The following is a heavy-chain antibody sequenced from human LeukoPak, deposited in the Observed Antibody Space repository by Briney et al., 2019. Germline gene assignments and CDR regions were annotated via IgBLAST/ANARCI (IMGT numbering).Heavy chain of an antibody. V-gene: IGHV3-74*01. J-gene: IGHJ6*02. D-gene: IGHD4-17*01. CDR1: GFTFSSYC. Sequence: VGSLRLSCAASGFTFSSYCIHWVRQGPGKGLVWVSRINSDGSAKTYAESVKGRFTISRDNAKSTLYLQMNRLRAEDTAVYYCARGTISGDSGTGMDVWGQGTTVTVSS. CDR2: INSDGSAK. CDR3: ARGTISGDSGTGMDV.